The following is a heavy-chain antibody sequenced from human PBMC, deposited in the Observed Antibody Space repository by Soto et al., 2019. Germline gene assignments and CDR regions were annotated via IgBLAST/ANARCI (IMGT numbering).Heavy chain of an antibody. CDR3: ARDLMWGGILHYRSNAFDI. CDR1: GFTFSSYG. V-gene: IGHV3-33*01. D-gene: IGHD4-4*01. Sequence: GGSLRLSCAASGFTFSSYGMHWVRQAPGKGLEWVAVIWYDGSNKYYADSVKGRFTISRDNSKNTLYLQMNSLRAEDTAVYYCARDLMWGGILHYRSNAFDIWGQGTMVTVSS. J-gene: IGHJ3*02. CDR2: IWYDGSNK.